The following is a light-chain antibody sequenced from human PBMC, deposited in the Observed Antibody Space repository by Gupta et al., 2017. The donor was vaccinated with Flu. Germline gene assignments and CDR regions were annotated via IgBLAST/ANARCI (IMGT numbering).Light chain of an antibody. CDR3: QQTYSAPLT. CDR2: SAS. CDR1: QTIGSY. V-gene: IGKV1-39*01. Sequence: GDRVTICGRARQTIGSYLNWYQQKPGKAPKLLIFSASGFVSGVPSRFSGSASATDFTLTISSLQPEDFATYYCQQTYSAPLTFGGGTKVEIK. J-gene: IGKJ4*01.